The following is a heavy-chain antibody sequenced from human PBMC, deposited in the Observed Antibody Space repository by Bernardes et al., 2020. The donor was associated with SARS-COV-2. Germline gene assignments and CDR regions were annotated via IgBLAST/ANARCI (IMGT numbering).Heavy chain of an antibody. CDR3: ARESDWNYVFDY. Sequence: GGSLRLSCAASEFTFSSYAMSWVRQAPGKGLEWVSSITSSSSYKYYADSVKGRFTISRDNAKNSLYLQMNSLGAEDTAVYFCARESDWNYVFDYWGQGTLVTVSS. V-gene: IGHV3-21*01. D-gene: IGHD1-7*01. J-gene: IGHJ4*02. CDR1: EFTFSSYA. CDR2: ITSSSSYK.